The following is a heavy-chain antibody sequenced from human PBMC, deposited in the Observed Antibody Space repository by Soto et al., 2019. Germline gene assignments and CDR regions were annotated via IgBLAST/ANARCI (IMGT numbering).Heavy chain of an antibody. J-gene: IGHJ4*02. CDR2: IHFSGET. CDR3: ARDQGGDLDY. D-gene: IGHD2-21*01. CDR1: GASIGRGGYY. V-gene: IGHV4-31*03. Sequence: QVQLQESGPGLMKPSQTLSLTCTVSGASIGRGGYYWTWVRQHPGKALESMGHIHFSGETNYNPSLMGRLTMTIATTTNQFSLILAAVTAADTAMYYCARDQGGDLDYWGQGTLVTVSS.